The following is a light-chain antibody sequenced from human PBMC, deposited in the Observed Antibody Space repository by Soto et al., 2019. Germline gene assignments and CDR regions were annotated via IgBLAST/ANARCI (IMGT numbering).Light chain of an antibody. Sequence: EVVLTQSADTLSLSPGERATLSCRASQSVSSRYLAWYQQQRGQAPRXLIYGASRRATGIRDVFSGSGAGTDFTLTISRLEPGDFAVSYCQQYGSSTITLGQGTRLEIK. J-gene: IGKJ5*01. CDR1: QSVSSRY. CDR2: GAS. V-gene: IGKV3-20*01. CDR3: QQYGSSTIT.